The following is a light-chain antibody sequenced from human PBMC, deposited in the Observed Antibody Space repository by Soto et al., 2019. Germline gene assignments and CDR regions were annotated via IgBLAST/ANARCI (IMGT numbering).Light chain of an antibody. J-gene: IGKJ2*01. CDR1: QSVSSSY. CDR2: AAS. V-gene: IGKV3-20*01. CDR3: QLYGNLNMYT. Sequence: EIVLTQSPGTLSLSPGDRATLSCRASQSVSSSYVAWYQQQPGQAPRLLIYAASKRATDIPDRFSGSGSGTDFTLTISRLEPEDFAVYYCQLYGNLNMYTFGPGTKLAI.